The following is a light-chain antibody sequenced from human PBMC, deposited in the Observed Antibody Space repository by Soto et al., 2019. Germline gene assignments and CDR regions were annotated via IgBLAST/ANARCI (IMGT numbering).Light chain of an antibody. CDR3: QQYNNRPWT. CDR2: DAS. V-gene: IGKV3-15*01. Sequence: IVMTQSPGTLSVSPGERVALSCRASQSVRSKLVWYQRKPGQSPRLLISDASTRATGMPGRFSGSGSGTESALTLSSLQSEDFAIIYCQQYNNRPWTVGKGTKV. J-gene: IGKJ1*01. CDR1: QSVRSK.